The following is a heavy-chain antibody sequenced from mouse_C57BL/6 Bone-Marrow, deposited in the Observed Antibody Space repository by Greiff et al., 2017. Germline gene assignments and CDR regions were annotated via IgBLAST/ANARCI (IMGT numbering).Heavy chain of an antibody. D-gene: IGHD2-4*01. CDR2: IYPRSGNT. CDR1: GYTFTSYG. J-gene: IGHJ1*03. Sequence: QLQQSGAELARPGASVKLSCKASGYTFTSYGISWVKQRTGQGLEWIGEIYPRSGNTYYNEKFKGKATLTADKSSSTAYMELRSLTSEDSAVYFCARCDYGIWYFDVWGTGTTVTVSS. CDR3: ARCDYGIWYFDV. V-gene: IGHV1-81*01.